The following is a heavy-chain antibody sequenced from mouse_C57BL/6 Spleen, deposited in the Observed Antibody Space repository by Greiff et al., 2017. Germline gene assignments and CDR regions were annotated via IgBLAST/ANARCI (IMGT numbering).Heavy chain of an antibody. D-gene: IGHD1-1*01. V-gene: IGHV1-64*01. CDR1: GYTFTSYW. CDR3: AREGAYYGSSWDFDY. J-gene: IGHJ2*01. CDR2: IHPNSGST. Sequence: QVQLQQPGAELVKPGASVKLSCKASGYTFTSYWMHWVKQRPGQGLEWIGMIHPNSGSTNYNEKFKSKATLTVDKSSSTAYMQLSSLTSEDSAVYYSAREGAYYGSSWDFDYWGQGTTLTVSS.